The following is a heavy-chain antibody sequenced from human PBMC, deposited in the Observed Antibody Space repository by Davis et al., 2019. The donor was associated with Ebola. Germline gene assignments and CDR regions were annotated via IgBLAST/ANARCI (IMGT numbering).Heavy chain of an antibody. CDR3: AKGWQQLDS. CDR1: GFSVSTNY. J-gene: IGHJ4*02. D-gene: IGHD5-24*01. V-gene: IGHV3-53*01. CDR2: IYSGGTT. Sequence: GESLKISCAASGFSVSTNYMSWVRQAPGKGLEWVSVIYSGGTTYYADSVKGRFTISRDNSKNTLYLQMNSLRVEDTAVYYCAKGWQQLDSWGQGTLVTVSS.